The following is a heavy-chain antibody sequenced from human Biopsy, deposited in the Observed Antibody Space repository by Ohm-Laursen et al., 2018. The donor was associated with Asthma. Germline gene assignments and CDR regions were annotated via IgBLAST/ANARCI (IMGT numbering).Heavy chain of an antibody. J-gene: IGHJ6*02. V-gene: IGHV1-69*13. Sequence: SVKVSCKAPGGTFSNFAISWARQAPGQGLEWLGGIMTVFGTTNSAQKVQGRVTITADESTSTSYLEVTSLRSEDTAIYYCARCQVGYSSGWSLLLKKIYYSGMDVWGQGTAVTVSS. CDR2: IMTVFGTT. D-gene: IGHD6-19*01. CDR1: GGTFSNFA. CDR3: ARCQVGYSSGWSLLLKKIYYSGMDV.